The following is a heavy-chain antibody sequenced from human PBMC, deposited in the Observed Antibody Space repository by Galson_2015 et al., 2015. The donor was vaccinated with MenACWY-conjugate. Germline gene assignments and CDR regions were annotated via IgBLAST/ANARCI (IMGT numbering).Heavy chain of an antibody. J-gene: IGHJ4*02. D-gene: IGHD3/OR15-3a*01. V-gene: IGHV3-23*01. CDR3: AKGEYIHDLLFED. Sequence: SLRLSCAVSGFTFSNYGMSWVRQAPGKGLEWVTVISGSGTSTYYADSVRGRFTISRDNSKNTLHLQMNSLRAEDTATYYCAKGEYIHDLLFEDWGQGTLVTVSS. CDR2: ISGSGTST. CDR1: GFTFSNYG.